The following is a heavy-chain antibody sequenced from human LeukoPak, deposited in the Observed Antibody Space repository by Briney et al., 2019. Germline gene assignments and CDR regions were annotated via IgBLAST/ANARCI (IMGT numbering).Heavy chain of an antibody. CDR2: IYTGGST. D-gene: IGHD4-17*01. V-gene: IGHV3-53*01. Sequence: GGSLRLSCAASGFTVSSNYMSWVRPAPGNGLEWVSVIYTGGSTYYDDSVKGRFPISRDNSKNTLYLQMNSLRAEDTAVYYCARGLYGDYGGYYYYYMDVWGKGTTVTVSS. CDR3: ARGLYGDYGGYYYYYMDV. J-gene: IGHJ6*03. CDR1: GFTVSSNY.